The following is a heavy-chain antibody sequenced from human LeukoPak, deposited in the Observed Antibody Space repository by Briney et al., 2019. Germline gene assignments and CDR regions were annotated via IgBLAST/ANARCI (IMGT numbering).Heavy chain of an antibody. V-gene: IGHV3-48*01. J-gene: IGHJ4*02. D-gene: IGHD3-10*01. CDR1: GLTFSTYS. CDR2: ISSDSGTI. CDR3: AKIIWLGDSVDY. Sequence: GGSLRLSCGASGLTFSTYSMNWVRQAPGKGLEWVSYISSDSGTIYYADSVKGRFTISRDNAKKSLYLQMNSLGAEDTAVYYCAKIIWLGDSVDYWGQGTLVTVPS.